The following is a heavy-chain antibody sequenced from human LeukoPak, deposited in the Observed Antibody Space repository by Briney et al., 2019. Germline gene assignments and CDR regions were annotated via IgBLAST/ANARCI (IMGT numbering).Heavy chain of an antibody. CDR1: GFTFKLYW. J-gene: IGHJ4*02. V-gene: IGHV3-74*01. CDR3: ARYSGSYYVDY. D-gene: IGHD1-26*01. Sequence: GGSLRLSCAASGFTFKLYWMHWVRQVPGRGPVWVSRINHDGSDTIYADSVKGRFTISRDNSKNTLYLQMNSLRAEDTAVYYCARYSGSYYVDYWGQGTLVTVSS. CDR2: INHDGSDT.